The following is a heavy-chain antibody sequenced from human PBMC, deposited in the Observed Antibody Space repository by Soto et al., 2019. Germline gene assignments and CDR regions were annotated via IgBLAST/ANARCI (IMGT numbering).Heavy chain of an antibody. CDR3: ARTLEYGHMDF. Sequence: PSETLSLTCSVSGDSMRNLYWSWIRQPLGKGLEWIGYIYRGGSTKYNPSLKSRLTMSADTSKNQFSLKLTSVTAADTAVYYCARTLEYGHMDFWCNGTSVTVSS. J-gene: IGHJ6*03. CDR2: IYRGGST. D-gene: IGHD4-17*01. V-gene: IGHV4-59*11. CDR1: GDSMRNLY.